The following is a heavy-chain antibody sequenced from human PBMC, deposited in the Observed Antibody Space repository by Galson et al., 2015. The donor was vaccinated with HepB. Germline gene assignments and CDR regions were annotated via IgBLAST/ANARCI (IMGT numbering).Heavy chain of an antibody. V-gene: IGHV3-30*18. CDR2: ISYDGSNK. CDR1: GFTFSSYG. D-gene: IGHD6-13*01. Sequence: SLRLSCAASGFTFSSYGMHWVRQAPGKGLEWVAVISYDGSNKYYADSVKGRFTISRDNSKNTLYLQMNSLRAEDTAVYYCAKDGDIRSSSFYYGMDVWGQGTTVTVSS. J-gene: IGHJ6*02. CDR3: AKDGDIRSSSFYYGMDV.